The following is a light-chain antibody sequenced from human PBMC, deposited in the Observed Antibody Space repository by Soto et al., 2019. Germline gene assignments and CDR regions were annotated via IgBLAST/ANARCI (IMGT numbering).Light chain of an antibody. J-gene: IGKJ1*01. CDR3: QEYIEWPPGM. V-gene: IGKV3-15*01. CDR2: DTS. Sequence: DIVVTQSPATLSASPGERVTLSCRASQFVSSRLAWYQQRPGQVPRLLIYDTSTRAPGISASFSGSGSGTEFTLTLISLQSEDFAVYYCQEYIEWPPGMFGPGTTVDI. CDR1: QFVSSR.